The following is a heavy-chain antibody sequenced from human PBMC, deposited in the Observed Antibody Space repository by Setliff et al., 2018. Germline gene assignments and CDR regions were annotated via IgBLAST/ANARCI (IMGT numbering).Heavy chain of an antibody. CDR1: GYSFTSYW. D-gene: IGHD2-2*01. CDR3: ARPGYCSSTSCSGAFDI. Sequence: GESLKISCKGSGYSFTSYWIGWVRQMPGKGLEWMGIIYPGGSDTRYSPSFQGQVTISADKSISTAYLQWSSLKASDTAMYYCARPGYCSSTSCSGAFDIWGQGTMVTVSS. J-gene: IGHJ3*02. V-gene: IGHV5-51*01. CDR2: IYPGGSDT.